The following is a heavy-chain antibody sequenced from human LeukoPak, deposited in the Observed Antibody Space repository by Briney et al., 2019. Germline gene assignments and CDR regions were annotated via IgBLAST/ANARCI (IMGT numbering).Heavy chain of an antibody. CDR2: IWYDGSNK. D-gene: IGHD3-3*01. CDR1: GFTFSSYG. V-gene: IGHV3-33*01. J-gene: IGHJ6*02. CDR3: ARDGPHYDLDV. Sequence: PGGSLRLSCAASGFTFSSYGMHWVRQAPGKGLEWVAVIWYDGSNKYYADSVKGRFTISRDISKNSLYLQMNSLRAEDTAVYYCARDGPHYDLDVWGQGTTVTVSS.